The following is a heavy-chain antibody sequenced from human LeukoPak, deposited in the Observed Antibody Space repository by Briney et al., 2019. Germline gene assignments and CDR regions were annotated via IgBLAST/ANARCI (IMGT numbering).Heavy chain of an antibody. CDR1: AFTFSSYA. J-gene: IGHJ4*02. D-gene: IGHD2-2*01. CDR3: AKDRRACSSSSCYYRFDY. CDR2: ISDSGGST. Sequence: QPGGSLRLSCAASAFTFSSYAMSWVRQAPGKGLEWVSGISDSGGSTYYADSVKGRFTISRDNSKNTVYLQMNSRRAEDTAVYYCAKDRRACSSSSCYYRFDYWGQGTLVTVSS. V-gene: IGHV3-23*01.